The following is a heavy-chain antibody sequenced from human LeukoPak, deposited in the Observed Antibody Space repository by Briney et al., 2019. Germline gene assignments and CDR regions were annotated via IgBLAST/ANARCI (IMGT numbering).Heavy chain of an antibody. D-gene: IGHD1-26*01. CDR2: IRSDSGNT. CDR3: ARDLSSTPNWELDY. CDR1: GYTFTQYF. J-gene: IGHJ4*02. Sequence: GAAVRVSCKDAGYTFTQYFIHWVRQAPGQGLEWMGRIRSDSGNTEYAQRFQGRVTMTRDTSITTVYMELHSLTFDDAAVYYCARDLSSTPNWELDYWGQGALVTVSS. V-gene: IGHV1-2*06.